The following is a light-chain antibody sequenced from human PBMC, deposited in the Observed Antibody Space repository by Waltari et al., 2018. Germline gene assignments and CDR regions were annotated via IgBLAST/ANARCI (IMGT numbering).Light chain of an antibody. V-gene: IGKV3-20*01. CDR1: QSVSRA. CDR2: GAS. Sequence: IVLTQSPGTVSLSQGDRATLSCRASQSVSRALACYQQKPGQAPMLPMYGASIRATGIPDRFRAGGSGTDFSLTIIRLEPEDSASYYCQHYVTLPVTFGQGTKVEIK. J-gene: IGKJ1*01. CDR3: QHYVTLPVT.